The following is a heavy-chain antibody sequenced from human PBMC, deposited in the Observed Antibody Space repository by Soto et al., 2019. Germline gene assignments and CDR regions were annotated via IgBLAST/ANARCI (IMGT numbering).Heavy chain of an antibody. V-gene: IGHV3-23*01. Sequence: GGSLRLSCAASGFTFSSYAMSWVRQAPGKGLEWVSAISGSGGSTYYADSVKGRFTISRDNSKNTLYLQMNSLRAEDTAVYYCAKSGMSRFGESQYYFDYWGQGTLVTVSS. CDR1: GFTFSSYA. CDR3: AKSGMSRFGESQYYFDY. D-gene: IGHD3-10*01. J-gene: IGHJ4*02. CDR2: ISGSGGST.